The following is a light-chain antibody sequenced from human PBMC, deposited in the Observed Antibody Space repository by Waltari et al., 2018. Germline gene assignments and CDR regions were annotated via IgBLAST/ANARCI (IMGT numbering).Light chain of an antibody. CDR3: QKYGSLPAT. Sequence: EIMLTQSPGTLSLSPGERATLYCRASQSISKYLAWYQQKPGQAPRLLIYDASIRATGIPDRFSGSGYGTEFSLTISRLEPEDYAVYYCQKYGSLPATFGRGTKVEIK. CDR1: QSISKY. CDR2: DAS. J-gene: IGKJ1*01. V-gene: IGKV3-20*01.